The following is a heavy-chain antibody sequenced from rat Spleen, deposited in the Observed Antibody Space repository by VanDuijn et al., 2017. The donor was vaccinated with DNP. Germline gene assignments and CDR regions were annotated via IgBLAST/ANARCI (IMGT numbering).Heavy chain of an antibody. D-gene: IGHD1-6*01. J-gene: IGHJ2*01. CDR2: IGTGGGDT. CDR1: GFTFGNYG. V-gene: IGHV5S14*01. CDR3: ARGADGFDY. Sequence: EVQLVESGGGLVQPGRSLKLSCAASGFTFGNYGLAWVRQTPTNGLEWVASIGTGGGDTYYRDSMKGRFTISRDNAKNTQYLQMDSLRSDDTATYYCARGADGFDYWGQGLMVTVSS.